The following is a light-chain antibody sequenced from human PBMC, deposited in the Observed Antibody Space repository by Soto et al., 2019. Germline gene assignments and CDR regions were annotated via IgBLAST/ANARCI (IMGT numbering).Light chain of an antibody. J-gene: IGKJ1*01. CDR3: EQYNNWGT. CDR1: PSVSSN. Sequence: EIVMPQSPATLSVSPGERATLSFRASPSVSSNLAWYQQKPGQAPRILIYGASTRATGIPARFSGSGSGTEFTLTISSLQSEDFAVYYCEQYNNWGTFGQGSKVEIK. V-gene: IGKV3-15*01. CDR2: GAS.